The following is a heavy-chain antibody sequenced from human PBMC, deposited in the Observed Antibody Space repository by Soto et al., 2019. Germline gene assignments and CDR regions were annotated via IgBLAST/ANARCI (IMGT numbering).Heavy chain of an antibody. D-gene: IGHD6-19*01. CDR1: GYTFTSYG. Sequence: VASVKVSCKASGYTFTSYGISWVRQAPGQGLEWMGWISAYNGNTNYAQKLQGRVTMTTDTSTSTAYMELRSLRSDDTAVYYCARDERSSGWYWHYYYGMDVWGQGTTVTVSS. CDR3: ARDERSSGWYWHYYYGMDV. CDR2: ISAYNGNT. V-gene: IGHV1-18*04. J-gene: IGHJ6*02.